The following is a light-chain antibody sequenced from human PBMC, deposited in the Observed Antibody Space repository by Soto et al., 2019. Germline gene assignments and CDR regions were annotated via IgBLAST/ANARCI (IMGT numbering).Light chain of an antibody. J-gene: IGLJ2*01. Sequence: QSVLTQPPSVSGAPGQRVTISCTGSSSNLGSGFDVPWYQQLPGTAPKLLIYYNDNRPSGVPDRFSGSKSGTSASLAITGLQADAEADYYCQSYDSSLSGHVVFGGGTKLTVL. CDR1: SSNLGSGFD. CDR3: QSYDSSLSGHVV. V-gene: IGLV1-40*01. CDR2: YND.